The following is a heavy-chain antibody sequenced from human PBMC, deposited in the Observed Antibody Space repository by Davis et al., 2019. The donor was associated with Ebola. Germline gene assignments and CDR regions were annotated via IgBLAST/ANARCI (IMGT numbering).Heavy chain of an antibody. CDR1: GFTVSSNY. D-gene: IGHD3-10*01. Sequence: GESLKISCAASGFTVSSNYMNWVRQAPGKGLDWVSTIYRGGGTFYADSVKGRFTISRDIAKNTVYLQVNSLRAEDTAVYYCARGRGDYWGQGTLVTVSS. CDR3: ARGRGDY. V-gene: IGHV3-53*05. CDR2: IYRGGGT. J-gene: IGHJ4*02.